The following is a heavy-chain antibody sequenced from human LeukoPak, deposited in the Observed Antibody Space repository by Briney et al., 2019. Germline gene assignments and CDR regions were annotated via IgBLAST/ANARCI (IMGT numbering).Heavy chain of an antibody. D-gene: IGHD6-13*01. CDR1: GGSFSGYC. V-gene: IGHV4-34*01. CDR3: ARAQQLASDHQPFDY. CDR2: INHSGST. Sequence: SETLSLTCAVYGGSFSGYCWSWIRQPPGKGQEWIGEINHSGSTNYNPSLKSRVTISVDTSKNQFSLKLSSVTAADTAVYYCARAQQLASDHQPFDYWGQGTLVTVSS. J-gene: IGHJ4*02.